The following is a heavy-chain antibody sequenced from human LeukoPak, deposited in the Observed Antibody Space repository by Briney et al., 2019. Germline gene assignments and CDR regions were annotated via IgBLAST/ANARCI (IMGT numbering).Heavy chain of an antibody. CDR3: ARVPHYASGTYYKRFPLYFDY. CDR1: GFTFSNYW. CDR2: IKKDGSEK. V-gene: IGHV3-7*01. J-gene: IGHJ4*02. D-gene: IGHD3-10*01. Sequence: GGSLRLSCAASGFTFSNYWMSWVRQAPRKWLEWVAHIKKDGSEKYYVESVNGRFTISRDNAKNSLYLQMNSLRAEDTAEYYCARVPHYASGTYYKRFPLYFDYWGQGTLVTVSS.